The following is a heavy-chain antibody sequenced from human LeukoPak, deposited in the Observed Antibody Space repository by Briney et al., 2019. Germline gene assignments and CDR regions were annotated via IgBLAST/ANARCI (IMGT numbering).Heavy chain of an antibody. CDR2: ISTSGTNI. Sequence: GGSLRLSCAASGFTFSDYYISWIRQAPGRGLEWVSYISTSGTNIYYADSVKGRFTISRDNAKNSLFLQMNSLRAEDTAVYYCARAGWYTLDNWGQGTLVTVSS. J-gene: IGHJ4*02. V-gene: IGHV3-11*01. CDR3: ARAGWYTLDN. CDR1: GFTFSDYY. D-gene: IGHD2-15*01.